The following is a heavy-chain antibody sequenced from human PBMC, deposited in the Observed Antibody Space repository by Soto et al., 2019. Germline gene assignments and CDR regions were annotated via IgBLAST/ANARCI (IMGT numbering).Heavy chain of an antibody. Sequence: AGGSLRLSCAASEFTFRSYWMHWVRQSPGKGLVWVSRISGDGSGTTYADSVRGRFTISRDNAKNTVYLQMDSLRAEDTAVYYCARSLPGTYGAFDLWGQGTMVTVSS. J-gene: IGHJ3*01. CDR2: ISGDGSGT. D-gene: IGHD1-7*01. V-gene: IGHV3-74*01. CDR1: EFTFRSYW. CDR3: ARSLPGTYGAFDL.